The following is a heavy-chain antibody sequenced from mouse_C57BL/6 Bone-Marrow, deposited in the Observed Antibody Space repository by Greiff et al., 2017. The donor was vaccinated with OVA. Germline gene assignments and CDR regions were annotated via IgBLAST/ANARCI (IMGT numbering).Heavy chain of an antibody. V-gene: IGHV1-81*01. Sequence: QVQLQQSGAELARPGASVKLSCKASGYTFTSYGISWVKQRTGQGLEWIGEIYPRSGNTYYNEKLKGKATLTADKSSSTAYMERSSLKSEDPAVYFCARPHYYGSSYRAVYFDYWGQGTTLTVSS. CDR1: GYTFTSYG. CDR3: ARPHYYGSSYRAVYFDY. J-gene: IGHJ2*01. CDR2: IYPRSGNT. D-gene: IGHD1-1*01.